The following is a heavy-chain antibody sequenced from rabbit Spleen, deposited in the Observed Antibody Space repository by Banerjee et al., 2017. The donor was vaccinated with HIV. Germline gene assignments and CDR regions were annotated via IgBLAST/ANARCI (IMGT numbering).Heavy chain of an antibody. J-gene: IGHJ6*01. V-gene: IGHV1S7*01. CDR3: ARYYIFYGMDL. CDR1: GFDFNSYS. Sequence: QLKETRGGLVQPGGSLTLSCATSGFDFNSYSMSWVRQAPGKGLEWIGAIYTGSGGTDYAKWVNGRFTISSDNAQYTVDLKMISLTAADTATYFCARYYIFYGMDLWGQGTLVTVS. CDR2: IYTGSGGT. D-gene: IGHD4-1*01.